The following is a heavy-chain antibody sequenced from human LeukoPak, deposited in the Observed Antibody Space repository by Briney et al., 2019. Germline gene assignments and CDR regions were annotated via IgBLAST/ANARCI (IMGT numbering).Heavy chain of an antibody. J-gene: IGHJ4*02. CDR1: GLIFSSYS. D-gene: IGHD3-10*01. CDR3: AREWKTYYYGSGSYYFDY. V-gene: IGHV3-21*01. Sequence: GGSLRLSCAASGLIFSSYSMSWVRQAPGKGLEWVSSISSNSSYIYYADSVKGRFTISRDNAKNSLYLQMNSLRAEDTAVYYCAREWKTYYYGSGSYYFDYWGQRTLVTVSS. CDR2: ISSNSSYI.